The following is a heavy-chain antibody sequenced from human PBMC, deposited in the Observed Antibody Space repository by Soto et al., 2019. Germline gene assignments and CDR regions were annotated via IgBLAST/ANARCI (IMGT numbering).Heavy chain of an antibody. Sequence: PSETLSLTCSVSGSYITSGDYHWTWIRQAPGKGMEWIGYISHSETTYYSPALKNRIIISSDFSMNQFSLRLNSVTAADTAVYFCAGFGVGDRDDKWGQGTLVTVFS. CDR3: AGFGVGDRDDK. J-gene: IGHJ4*02. CDR1: GSYITSGDYH. D-gene: IGHD2-8*01. CDR2: ISHSETT. V-gene: IGHV4-30-4*01.